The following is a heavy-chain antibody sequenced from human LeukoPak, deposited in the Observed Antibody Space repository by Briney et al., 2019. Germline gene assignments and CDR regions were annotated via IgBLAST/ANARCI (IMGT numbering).Heavy chain of an antibody. CDR2: ISPYNSNT. CDR1: GYTFTSYG. D-gene: IGHD3-22*01. V-gene: IGHV1-18*01. J-gene: IGHJ4*02. CDR3: AREDYDDRSGYYPSH. Sequence: GASVKVSCKASGYTFTSYGISWVRQAPGQGLEWMGWISPYNSNTYYAQNLQGRVTMTTDTSTSTTYMELRSLRSDDTAVYCCAREDYDDRSGYYPSHWGQGTLVTVSS.